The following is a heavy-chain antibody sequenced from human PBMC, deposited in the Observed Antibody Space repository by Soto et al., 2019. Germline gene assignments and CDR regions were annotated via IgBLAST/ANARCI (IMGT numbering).Heavy chain of an antibody. J-gene: IGHJ4*02. D-gene: IGHD3-22*01. Sequence: GGSLRLSCAASGFTFSRYAIHWVRQAPGKGLEWVAVISDDKSSKYYADSVKGRFTISRDNSKNTLYLQMNSLRPDDTALYYCAQVPEGKYYYDSSFFYWGQGTLVTVSS. V-gene: IGHV3-30-3*02. CDR2: ISDDKSSK. CDR3: AQVPEGKYYYDSSFFY. CDR1: GFTFSRYA.